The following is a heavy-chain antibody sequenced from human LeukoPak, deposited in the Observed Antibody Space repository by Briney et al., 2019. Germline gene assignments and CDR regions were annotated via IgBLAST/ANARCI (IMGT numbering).Heavy chain of an antibody. D-gene: IGHD7-27*01. CDR3: SRDRYWGAFDI. Sequence: GGSLRLSCTVSGFTASSNSMSWVRQAPGKGLEWVGFIRSKAYGGTTEYAASVKGRFTISRDDSNSIAYLQMNSLKTEDTAVYYCSRDRYWGAFDIWGQGTMVTVSS. V-gene: IGHV3-49*04. CDR1: GFTASSNS. CDR2: IRSKAYGGTT. J-gene: IGHJ3*02.